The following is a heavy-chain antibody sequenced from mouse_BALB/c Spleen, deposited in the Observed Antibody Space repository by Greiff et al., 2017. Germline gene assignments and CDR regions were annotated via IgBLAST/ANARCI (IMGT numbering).Heavy chain of an antibody. Sequence: EVQRVESGPGLVKPSQSLSLTCTVTGYSITSDYAWNWIRQFPGNQLGWMGYISYSGSTSYNPSLKSRISITRDTSKNQFFLQLNSVTTEDTATYYCARGEGNYESAMDYWGQGTSVTVSS. CDR1: GYSITSDYA. CDR3: ARGEGNYESAMDY. CDR2: ISYSGST. V-gene: IGHV3-2*02. J-gene: IGHJ4*01. D-gene: IGHD2-1*01.